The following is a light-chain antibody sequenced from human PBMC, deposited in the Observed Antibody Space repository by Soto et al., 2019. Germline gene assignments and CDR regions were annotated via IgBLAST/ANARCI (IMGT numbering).Light chain of an antibody. CDR1: QSVSSS. CDR2: DAS. V-gene: IGKV3-15*01. CDR3: QQYNNWPRT. Sequence: EIVLTQSPATLSLSPGERATLSCRASQSVSSSLAWYQHKPGQAPRLLIYDASTRATGIPARFSGSGSGTEFTLTISSLQSDEFAVYYCQQYNNWPRTFGQGTKVEIK. J-gene: IGKJ1*01.